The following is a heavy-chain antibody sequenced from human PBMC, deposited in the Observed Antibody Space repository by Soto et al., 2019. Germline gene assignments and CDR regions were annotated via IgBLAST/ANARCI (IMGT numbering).Heavy chain of an antibody. CDR3: AKGGRQWLVTSDFNY. CDR1: GFAFSDYA. V-gene: IGHV3-30*18. D-gene: IGHD6-19*01. Sequence: VQLVESGGGVVQPGRSLRLSCAASGFAFSDYAMHWVRQAPGKGLEWVAVVSHDGRNTHYADSVKGRFTTSRDSAKNTVSLEMTSLRAEERAVYYFAKGGRQWLVTSDFNYWGQGARVNVSS. J-gene: IGHJ4*02. CDR2: VSHDGRNT.